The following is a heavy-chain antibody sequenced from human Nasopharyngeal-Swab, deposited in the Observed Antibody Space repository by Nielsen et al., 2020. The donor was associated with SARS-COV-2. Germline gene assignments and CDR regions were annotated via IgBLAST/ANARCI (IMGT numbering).Heavy chain of an antibody. CDR3: ARVVCSGGSCYQNRYYFDY. CDR2: INSDGSST. D-gene: IGHD2-15*01. J-gene: IGHJ4*02. V-gene: IGHV3-74*01. Sequence: GESLKISCAASGFTFSSYWMHWVRQAPGKGLVWVSRINSDGSSTSYADSVKGRFTISRDNAENTLYLQMNSLRAEDTAVYYCARVVCSGGSCYQNRYYFDYWGQGTLVTVSS. CDR1: GFTFSSYW.